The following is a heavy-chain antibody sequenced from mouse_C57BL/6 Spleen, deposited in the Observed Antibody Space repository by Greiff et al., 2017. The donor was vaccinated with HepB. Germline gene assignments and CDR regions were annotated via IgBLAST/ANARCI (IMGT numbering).Heavy chain of an antibody. CDR2: IYPGSGST. V-gene: IGHV1-55*01. CDR3: ARSRGRADCDRAKDY. CDR1: GYTFTSYW. Sequence: VQLQQPGAELVKPGASVKMSCKASGYTFTSYWITWVKQRPGHGLEWIGDIYPGSGSTNYNEKFKSKATLTVDTSSSTAYMQLSSLTSEDSAVYYCARSRGRADCDRAKDYWGQGTSVTVSS. D-gene: IGHD3-2*01. J-gene: IGHJ4*01.